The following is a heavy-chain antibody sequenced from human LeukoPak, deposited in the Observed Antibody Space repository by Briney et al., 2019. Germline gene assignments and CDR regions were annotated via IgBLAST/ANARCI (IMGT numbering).Heavy chain of an antibody. D-gene: IGHD3-3*01. CDR1: GFTFSNAW. V-gene: IGHV3-15*01. Sequence: PGGSLRLSCAAPGFTFSNAWMSWVRQAPGKGLEWVGRIKSKTDGGTTDYAAPVKGRFTISRDDSKNTLYLQMNSLKTEDTAVYYCTTDFWSGYLFMDVWGKGTTVTVSS. CDR2: IKSKTDGGTT. J-gene: IGHJ6*03. CDR3: TTDFWSGYLFMDV.